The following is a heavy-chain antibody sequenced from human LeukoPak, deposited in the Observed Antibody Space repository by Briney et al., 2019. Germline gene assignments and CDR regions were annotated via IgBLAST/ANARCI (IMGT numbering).Heavy chain of an antibody. Sequence: GASVKVSCKASGYSFTSSYMYWVRQAPGQGLEWMGVINPSYGSTSYAQKFQGRVTMTRDTSTSTVYMELSSLRSEDTAVYYCARHISVSYDAFDLWGRGTMVTVSS. V-gene: IGHV1-46*01. D-gene: IGHD6-19*01. J-gene: IGHJ3*01. CDR3: ARHISVSYDAFDL. CDR2: INPSYGST. CDR1: GYSFTSSY.